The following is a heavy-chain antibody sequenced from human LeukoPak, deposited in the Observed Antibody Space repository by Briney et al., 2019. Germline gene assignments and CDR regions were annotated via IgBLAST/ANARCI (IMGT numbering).Heavy chain of an antibody. Sequence: PSETLSLTCAVSGGSISSGGYSWSWIRQPPGKGLEWIGYIYHSGSTYYNPSLKSRVTISIDTSKNQFSLKLSSVTAADTAVYYCAIEAIVGAPRGDYWGQGTPVTVSS. J-gene: IGHJ4*02. D-gene: IGHD1-26*01. V-gene: IGHV4-30-2*01. CDR2: IYHSGST. CDR3: AIEAIVGAPRGDY. CDR1: GGSISSGGYS.